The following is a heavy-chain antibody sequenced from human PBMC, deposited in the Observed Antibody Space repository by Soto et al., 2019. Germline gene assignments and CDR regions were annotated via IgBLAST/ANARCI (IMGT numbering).Heavy chain of an antibody. CDR2: IYYSGST. CDR1: GGSISSYY. CDR3: ARVTVGATKDWYFDL. V-gene: IGHV4-59*01. Sequence: QVQLQESGPGLVKPSETLSLTCTVSGGSISSYYWSWIRQPPGKGLEWIGYIYYSGSTNYNPTLKSRVTISVDTSKNQFSLKLSSVTAADTAVYYCARVTVGATKDWYFDLWGRGTLVTVSS. J-gene: IGHJ2*01. D-gene: IGHD1-26*01.